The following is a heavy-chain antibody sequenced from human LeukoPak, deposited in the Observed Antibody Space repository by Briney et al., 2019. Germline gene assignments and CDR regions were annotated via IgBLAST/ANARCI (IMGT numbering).Heavy chain of an antibody. CDR2: ISRSGDNT. D-gene: IGHD6-19*01. V-gene: IGHV3-23*01. CDR1: GFTFSNNA. Sequence: PGGSLRLSCAASGFTFSNNAMNWVRQAPGKGLEWVSGISRSGDNTYYADSVKGRFTISRDNSKNTLYLQMNSLRVEDTAVYYCAKADKSGWYVSYFDYWGQGTLVTVSS. J-gene: IGHJ4*02. CDR3: AKADKSGWYVSYFDY.